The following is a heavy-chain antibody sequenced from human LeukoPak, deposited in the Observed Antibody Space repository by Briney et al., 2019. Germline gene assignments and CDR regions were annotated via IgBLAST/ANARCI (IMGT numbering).Heavy chain of an antibody. CDR1: GGSLSLYY. D-gene: IGHD6-13*01. V-gene: IGHV4-59*08. CDR3: ARPYRSSCKFCIVP. Sequence: SETLSLTCSDPGGSLSLYYWRCSRQPPGKGLEWIGYIYSSGSTNYNPSLKSRVTISVDTSRNQFSLKLSSVTAADTAVYYCARPYRSSCKFCIVPWGQGTLVTVSS. CDR2: IYSSGST. J-gene: IGHJ5*02.